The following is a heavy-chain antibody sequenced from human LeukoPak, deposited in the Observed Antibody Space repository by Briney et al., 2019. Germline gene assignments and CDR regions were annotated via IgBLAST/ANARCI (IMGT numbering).Heavy chain of an antibody. D-gene: IGHD6-6*01. J-gene: IGHJ4*02. Sequence: GGSLRLSCAASGFTFSSYSMNWVRQAPGKGLEWVSSISSSSSYIYYADSVKGRFTISRDNAKNSLYLQMNSLRAEVSAVYYCARARIAARPGYFDYWGQGTLVTVSS. V-gene: IGHV3-21*01. CDR3: ARARIAARPGYFDY. CDR1: GFTFSSYS. CDR2: ISSSSSYI.